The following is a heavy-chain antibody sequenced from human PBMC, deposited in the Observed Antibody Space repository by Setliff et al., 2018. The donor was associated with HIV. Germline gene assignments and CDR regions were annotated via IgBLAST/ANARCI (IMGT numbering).Heavy chain of an antibody. D-gene: IGHD3-22*01. J-gene: IGHJ4*02. CDR2: IFYTGST. Sequence: SETLSLTCTVSGGSISNSYWTWIRQPPGKGLEWIGFIFYTGSTTYNPSLNSRVTISVDTSKNQFSLKVTSVTAADTAVYYCGRQVPVPGVAVTPIDYWGQGTLVTVSS. CDR3: GRQVPVPGVAVTPIDY. CDR1: GGSISNSY. V-gene: IGHV4-59*08.